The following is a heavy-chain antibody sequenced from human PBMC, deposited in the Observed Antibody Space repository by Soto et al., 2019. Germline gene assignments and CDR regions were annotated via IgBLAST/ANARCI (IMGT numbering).Heavy chain of an antibody. CDR2: IKNKADGGTT. CDR3: TTDPGDYEDF. Sequence: PEESLRLSCAASGITFSNDWMSWVRQAPGQGLEWVGRIKNKADGGTTDYAAPVRGRFSISRDDSKNTLFLQMNSLETEDTAIYYCTTDPGDYEDFWGQGTQVTVSS. D-gene: IGHD4-17*01. V-gene: IGHV3-15*01. CDR1: GITFSNDW. J-gene: IGHJ1*01.